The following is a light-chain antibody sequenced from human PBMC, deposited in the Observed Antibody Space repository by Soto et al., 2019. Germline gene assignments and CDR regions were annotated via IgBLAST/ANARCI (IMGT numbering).Light chain of an antibody. CDR3: QQYGSSPT. CDR2: DVS. J-gene: IGKJ1*01. CDR1: QSVSSSY. Sequence: EIVLTQSPGTLSLSPGERATLSCRSSQSVSSSYLAWYQQKPGQAPRLLIYDVSSRATGIPDRFSGSGSGTDSTLTISRLEPEDFAVYYGQQYGSSPTFGRGTKVEIK. V-gene: IGKV3-20*01.